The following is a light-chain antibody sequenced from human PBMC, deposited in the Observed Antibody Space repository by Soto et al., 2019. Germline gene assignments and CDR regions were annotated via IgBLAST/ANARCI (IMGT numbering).Light chain of an antibody. J-gene: IGKJ4*02. Sequence: EIVLTQSPGTLSLSPGERATLSCRASQSVSSSYLAWYQQKPGQAPRLLIYAASSRATGIPDRFSGSGSGTDFTLTISSLEPEDLAVFYCQQYGTSPATFGGGTTVEIK. CDR3: QQYGTSPAT. V-gene: IGKV3-20*01. CDR2: AAS. CDR1: QSVSSSY.